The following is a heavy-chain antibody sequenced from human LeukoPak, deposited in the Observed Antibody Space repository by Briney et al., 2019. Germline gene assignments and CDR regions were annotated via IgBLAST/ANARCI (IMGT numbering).Heavy chain of an antibody. D-gene: IGHD3-9*01. Sequence: SATLSLTCAVYGGSFSGYYWSWIRQPPGKGLEWIGEINHSGSTNYNPSLKSRVTISVDTSKNQFSLKLSSVTAADTAVYYCARGLEYVLRYFDWLPDYYYYGMDVWGQGTTVTVSS. CDR2: INHSGST. CDR3: ARGLEYVLRYFDWLPDYYYYGMDV. J-gene: IGHJ6*02. V-gene: IGHV4-34*01. CDR1: GGSFSGYY.